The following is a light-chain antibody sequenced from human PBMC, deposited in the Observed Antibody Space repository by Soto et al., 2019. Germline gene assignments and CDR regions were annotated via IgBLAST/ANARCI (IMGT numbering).Light chain of an antibody. CDR3: QHSYSTLFS. CDR2: AAS. CDR1: QDISSY. V-gene: IGKV1-39*01. Sequence: DIQMTQSPSSLSASVGDRVTITCRASQDISSYLNWYQQKPGKAPKLLIYAASTLHSGVPSRFSGSESGTDFTLTIRSLQPEDCATYYCQHSYSTLFSFGPGTKVDVK. J-gene: IGKJ3*01.